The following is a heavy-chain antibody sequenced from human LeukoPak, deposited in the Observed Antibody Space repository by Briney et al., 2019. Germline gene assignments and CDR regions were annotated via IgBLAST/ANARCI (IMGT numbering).Heavy chain of an antibody. CDR2: ISYDGSNK. D-gene: IGHD4-17*01. J-gene: IGHJ4*02. V-gene: IGHV3-30*19. CDR1: GFTFSSYG. Sequence: GGSLRLSCAASGFTFSSYGMHWVRQAPGKGLEWVAVISYDGSNKYYADSVKGRFTISRDNSKNTLYLQMNSLRAEDTAVYYCARSGDYGDNYFDYWGQGTLVTVSS. CDR3: ARSGDYGDNYFDY.